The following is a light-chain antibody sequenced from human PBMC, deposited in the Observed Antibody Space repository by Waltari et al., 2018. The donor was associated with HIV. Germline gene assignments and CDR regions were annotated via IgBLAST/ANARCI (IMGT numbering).Light chain of an antibody. J-gene: IGLJ3*02. Sequence: QSVLTQPPSASGTPGQRVTISCSGSSSNIGSNYVYWYQQLPGTAPKLLIYRNNQRPSGVPDRSSGSKSGTSASLAISGLRSEDEADYYCAAWDDSLSGRVFGGGTKLTVL. CDR1: SSNIGSNY. CDR3: AAWDDSLSGRV. V-gene: IGLV1-47*01. CDR2: RNN.